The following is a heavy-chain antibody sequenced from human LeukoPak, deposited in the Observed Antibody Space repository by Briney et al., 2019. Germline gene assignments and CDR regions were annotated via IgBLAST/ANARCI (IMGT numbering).Heavy chain of an antibody. CDR3: ARDARSDSPFSWSDP. J-gene: IGHJ5*02. D-gene: IGHD6-6*01. V-gene: IGHV3-7*01. Sequence: GGSLRLSCAASGFTFSSYWMSWVRQAPGKGLEWVAKIKQDGSEKYYVDSVKGRLTISRDNGKNTLYLQMDTLRAEDTAVYYCARDARSDSPFSWSDPWGQGTLVTVSS. CDR1: GFTFSSYW. CDR2: IKQDGSEK.